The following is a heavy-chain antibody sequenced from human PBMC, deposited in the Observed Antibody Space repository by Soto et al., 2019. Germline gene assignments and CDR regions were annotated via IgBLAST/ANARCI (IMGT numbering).Heavy chain of an antibody. D-gene: IGHD5-12*01. CDR3: AREVSKYSGYDFDY. V-gene: IGHV3-21*01. J-gene: IGHJ4*02. Sequence: GGSLRLSCAASGFTFSSYSMNWVRQAPGKGLEWVSSISSSSSYIYYADSVKGRFTISRDNAKNSLYLQMNSLRAEDTAVYYCAREVSKYSGYDFDYWGQGNLVTVSS. CDR1: GFTFSSYS. CDR2: ISSSSSYI.